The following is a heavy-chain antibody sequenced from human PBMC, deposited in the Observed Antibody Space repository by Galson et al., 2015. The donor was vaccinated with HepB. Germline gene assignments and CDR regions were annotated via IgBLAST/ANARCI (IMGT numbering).Heavy chain of an antibody. J-gene: IGHJ3*02. CDR3: ARYFGRIAVAGNDAFDI. V-gene: IGHV1-18*01. D-gene: IGHD6-19*01. CDR2: ISAYNGNT. CDR1: GYTFTSYG. Sequence: SVKVSCKASGYTFTSYGISWVRQAPGQGLEWMGWISAYNGNTNYAQKLQGRVTMTTDTSTSTAYMELRSLRSDDTAVYYCARYFGRIAVAGNDAFDIWGQGTMVTVSS.